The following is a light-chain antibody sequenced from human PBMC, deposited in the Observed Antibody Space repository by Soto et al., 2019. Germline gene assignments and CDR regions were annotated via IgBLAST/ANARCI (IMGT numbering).Light chain of an antibody. Sequence: DIQMTQSPSTLSGSVGDRVTITCRASQTISSWLAWYQQKPGKAPKLLIYKASTLKSGVPSRFSGSGSGTEFTLTISSLQPDDFAPYYCQHYNSYSEAFGQGTQVDIK. CDR2: KAS. CDR1: QTISSW. J-gene: IGKJ1*01. V-gene: IGKV1-5*03. CDR3: QHYNSYSEA.